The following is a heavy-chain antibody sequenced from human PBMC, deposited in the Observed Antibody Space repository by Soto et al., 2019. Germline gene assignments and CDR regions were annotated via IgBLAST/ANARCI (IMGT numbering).Heavy chain of an antibody. D-gene: IGHD6-6*01. J-gene: IGHJ4*02. CDR3: ARETSYSSSGIDY. CDR1: GGSISSGGYY. CDR2: IYYSGST. Sequence: SETLSLTCTVSGGSISSGGYYWSWIRQHPGKGLEWIGYIYYSGSTYYNPSLKSRVTISVDTSKNQFSLKLSSVTAADTAVYYCARETSYSSSGIDYWGQGTLVTVSS. V-gene: IGHV4-31*03.